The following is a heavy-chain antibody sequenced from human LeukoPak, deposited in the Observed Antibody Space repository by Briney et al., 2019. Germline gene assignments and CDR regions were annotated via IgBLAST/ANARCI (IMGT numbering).Heavy chain of an antibody. D-gene: IGHD3-10*01. CDR1: GYTFTNYG. Sequence: GASVTVSCKASGYTFTNYGITWMRQAPGQGLEWMGWISAYNGKTNYAQKLQGRVTMTTDTSTSTAYMELRSLRSDDTAVYYCARGAVRLLLFGDSGRKSKTYFDYWGQGTLVTVSS. J-gene: IGHJ4*02. V-gene: IGHV1-18*01. CDR2: ISAYNGKT. CDR3: ARGAVRLLLFGDSGRKSKTYFDY.